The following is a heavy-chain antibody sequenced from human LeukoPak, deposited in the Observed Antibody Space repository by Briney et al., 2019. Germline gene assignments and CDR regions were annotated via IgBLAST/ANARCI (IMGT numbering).Heavy chain of an antibody. J-gene: IGHJ4*02. D-gene: IGHD3-22*01. V-gene: IGHV3-53*01. CDR2: IYSGGST. CDR1: GFTVSSNY. Sequence: GGSLRLSCAASGFTVSSNYMSWVRQAPGKGLEWVSVIYSGGSTYYADPVKGRFTISRDNSKNTLYLQMNSLRAEDTAVYYCARVGSGYYYMVDYWGQGTLVTVSS. CDR3: ARVGSGYYYMVDY.